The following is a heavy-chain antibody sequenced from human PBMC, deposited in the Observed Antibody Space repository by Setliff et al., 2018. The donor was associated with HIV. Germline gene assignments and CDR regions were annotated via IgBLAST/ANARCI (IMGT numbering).Heavy chain of an antibody. CDR2: IHHSGST. V-gene: IGHV4-30-2*06. D-gene: IGHD3-22*01. CDR1: GGSISSGGYS. Sequence: SETLSLTCAVSGGSISSGGYSWIRQSPGKGLEWIGCIHHSGSTNYNPSLKSRVTMSVDTSKNQFSLRLTSVTAADTAVYYCARASYYYDSSGWVDYWGQGTLVTVSS. CDR3: ARASYYYDSSGWVDY. J-gene: IGHJ4*02.